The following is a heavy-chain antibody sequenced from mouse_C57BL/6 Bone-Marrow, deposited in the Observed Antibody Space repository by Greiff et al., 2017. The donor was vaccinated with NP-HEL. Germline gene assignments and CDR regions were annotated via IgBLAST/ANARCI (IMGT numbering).Heavy chain of an antibody. J-gene: IGHJ3*01. Sequence: QVQLQQSGPELVKPGASVKISCKASGYAFSSSWMNWVKQRPGKGLEWIGRIYPGDGDTNYNGKFKGKATLTADKSSSTAYMQLSSLTSEDSAVYFCASPGDYDGAYWGQGTLVTVSA. CDR2: IYPGDGDT. V-gene: IGHV1-82*01. D-gene: IGHD2-4*01. CDR1: GYAFSSSW. CDR3: ASPGDYDGAY.